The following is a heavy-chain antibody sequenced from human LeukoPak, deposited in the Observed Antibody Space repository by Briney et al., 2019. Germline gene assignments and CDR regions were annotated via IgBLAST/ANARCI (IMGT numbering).Heavy chain of an antibody. V-gene: IGHV1-69*13. D-gene: IGHD2-15*01. CDR2: IIPIFGTA. CDR3: ARGGIVVVVAAARYNWFDP. Sequence: ASVKVSCKASRGTFSSYAISWVRQAPGQGLEWMGGIIPIFGTANYAQKFQGRVTITADESPSTAYMELSSLRSEDTAVYYCARGGIVVVVAAARYNWFDPWGQGTLVSVSS. J-gene: IGHJ5*02. CDR1: RGTFSSYA.